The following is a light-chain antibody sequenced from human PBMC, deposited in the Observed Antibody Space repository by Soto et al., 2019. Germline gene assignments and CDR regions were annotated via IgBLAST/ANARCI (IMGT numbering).Light chain of an antibody. CDR2: DAS. CDR3: QQRSNWPPLT. Sequence: EIVLTQSPGTLSLSPGERATLSCSASQSVGSYLAWYQHKPGQAPRLLIYDASNRATGIPARFSGSGSGTDFTLTISSLEPEDFAIYDCQQRSNWPPLTFGGGTKVDI. J-gene: IGKJ4*01. V-gene: IGKV3-11*01. CDR1: QSVGSY.